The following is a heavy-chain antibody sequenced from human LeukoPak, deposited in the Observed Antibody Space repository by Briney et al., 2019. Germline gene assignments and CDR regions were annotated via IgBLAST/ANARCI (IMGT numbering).Heavy chain of an antibody. CDR3: GREASSGFSDY. J-gene: IGHJ4*02. CDR1: GDSVSSNSAV. CDR2: TYYRSKWYN. D-gene: IGHD6-19*01. V-gene: IGHV6-1*01. Sequence: SQTLSLTFAISGDSVSSNSAVWNWIRQSPSRGLEWLGRTYYRSKWYNDYAVSVKSRITISADTSKNQFSLQLNSVTPEDTAVYYCGREASSGFSDYWGQGTLVTVSS.